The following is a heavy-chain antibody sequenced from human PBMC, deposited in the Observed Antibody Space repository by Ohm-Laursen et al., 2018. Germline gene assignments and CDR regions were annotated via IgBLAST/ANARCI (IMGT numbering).Heavy chain of an antibody. V-gene: IGHV3-48*03. Sequence: SLRLSCTASGFTFRSYEMNWVRQAPGKGLEWVSYISSSGSTIYYADSVKGRFTISRDNAKNSLYLQMNSLRAEDTALYYCARAYGDYGGDYWGQGTLVTVSS. CDR1: GFTFRSYE. D-gene: IGHD4-17*01. CDR2: ISSSGSTI. J-gene: IGHJ4*02. CDR3: ARAYGDYGGDY.